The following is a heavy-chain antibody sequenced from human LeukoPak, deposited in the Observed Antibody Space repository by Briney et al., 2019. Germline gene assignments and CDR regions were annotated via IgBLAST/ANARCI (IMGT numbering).Heavy chain of an antibody. CDR1: GFTFSSYA. J-gene: IGHJ4*02. Sequence: GGSLRLSCAASGFTFSSYAMSCVRQAPGKGLEWVSAISGSTGSTYYADSVKGRFTISRDNSKNTLYLQMKSLRAEDTAVYYCAKDGERGSYSYFDYWGQGTLVTVSS. V-gene: IGHV3-23*01. CDR3: AKDGERGSYSYFDY. CDR2: ISGSTGST. D-gene: IGHD1-26*01.